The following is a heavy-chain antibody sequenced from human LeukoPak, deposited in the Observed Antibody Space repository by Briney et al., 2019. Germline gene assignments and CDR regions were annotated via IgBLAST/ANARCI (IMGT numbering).Heavy chain of an antibody. Sequence: SETLSLTCSVSGGSVSSDNYYWGWIRQPPGKGLEWIGSTYYSGTTYYNPSLKSRVTISVDTSKNQFSLKLTSVTAADTAVYYCARARPGIAVTGTGPYFDYWGQGTLVTVSS. V-gene: IGHV4-39*01. CDR2: TYYSGTT. CDR3: ARARPGIAVTGTGPYFDY. CDR1: GGSVSSDNYY. J-gene: IGHJ4*02. D-gene: IGHD6-19*01.